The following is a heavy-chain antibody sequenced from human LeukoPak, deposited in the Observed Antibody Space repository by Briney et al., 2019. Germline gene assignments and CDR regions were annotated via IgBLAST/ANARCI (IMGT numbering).Heavy chain of an antibody. CDR2: ISYDGSNK. CDR1: GFTFSSYG. Sequence: GGSLRLSCAASGFTFSSYGMHWIRQAPGKGLEWVAVISYDGSNKYYADSVKGRFTISRDNSKNTLYLQMNSLRAEDTAVYYCAKASLRFGELSPPWFDPWGQGTLVTVSS. V-gene: IGHV3-30*18. D-gene: IGHD3-10*01. CDR3: AKASLRFGELSPPWFDP. J-gene: IGHJ5*02.